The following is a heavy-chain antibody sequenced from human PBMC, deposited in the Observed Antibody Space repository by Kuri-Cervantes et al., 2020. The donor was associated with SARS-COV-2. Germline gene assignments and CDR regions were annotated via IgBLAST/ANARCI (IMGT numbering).Heavy chain of an antibody. D-gene: IGHD6-19*01. CDR2: ISSNGGSA. CDR3: VRSGAVAGTFDY. V-gene: IGHV3-64D*08. J-gene: IGHJ4*02. Sequence: GGSLRLSCSASGFTFSSYAMHWVRQAPGKGLEYVSAISSNGGSAYYADSVKGRFTISRDNSKNTLYLQMSSPRAEDTAVYYCVRSGAVAGTFDYWGQGTLVTVSS. CDR1: GFTFSSYA.